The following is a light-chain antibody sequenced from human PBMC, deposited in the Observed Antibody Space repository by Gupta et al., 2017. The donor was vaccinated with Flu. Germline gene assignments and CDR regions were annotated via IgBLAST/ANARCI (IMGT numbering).Light chain of an antibody. CDR3: SSYTSRSTL. Sequence: QSALTQPASVSGSPGQSITISCTGTSSDVGGYNSVSWFQHHPGKAPKLMIYEVSNRPSGVSNRFSGSKSGNTASLTISGLQAEDEADYYCSSYTSRSTLFGGGTKVTVL. CDR2: EVS. V-gene: IGLV2-14*01. CDR1: SSDVGGYNS. J-gene: IGLJ2*01.